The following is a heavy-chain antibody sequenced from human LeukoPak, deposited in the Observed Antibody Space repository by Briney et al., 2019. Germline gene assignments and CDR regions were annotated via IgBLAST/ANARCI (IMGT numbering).Heavy chain of an antibody. CDR2: INPNSGGT. CDR3: ARSRITIFGVVDNWFDP. D-gene: IGHD3-3*01. CDR1: GYTFTCYY. V-gene: IGHV1-2*06. Sequence: GASVKVSCKASGYTFTCYYMHWVRQAPGQGLEWMGRINPNSGGTEYAQKFQGRVTMTRDTSISTAYMELSRLRSDDTAVYYCARSRITIFGVVDNWFDPWGQGTLVTVSS. J-gene: IGHJ5*02.